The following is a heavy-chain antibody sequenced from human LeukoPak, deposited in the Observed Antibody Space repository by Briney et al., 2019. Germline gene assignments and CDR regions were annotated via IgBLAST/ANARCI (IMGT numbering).Heavy chain of an antibody. CDR2: IYYSGST. CDR3: ARGGYYGSGNDFRFDP. V-gene: IGHV4-59*01. J-gene: IGHJ5*02. CDR1: GGSISSYY. D-gene: IGHD3-10*01. Sequence: ASETLSLTCTVSGGSISSYYWSWIRQPPGKGLEWIGYIYYSGSTNYKPSLKSRVTISVDTSKNQFSLKLSSVTAADTAVYYCARGGYYGSGNDFRFDPWGQGTLVTVSS.